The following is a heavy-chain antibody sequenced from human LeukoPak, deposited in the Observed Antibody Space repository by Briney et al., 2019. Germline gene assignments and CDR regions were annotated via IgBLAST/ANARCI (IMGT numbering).Heavy chain of an antibody. Sequence: GGSLRLSCAASGFTFSSYWMHWVRQAPGKGLVWVSRINSDGSSTSYADSVKGRFTISRDNSKNTLYLQMNSLRAEDTAVYYCAREPVLGYCSGGSCYPQNYYMDVWGKGTTVTVSS. V-gene: IGHV3-74*01. J-gene: IGHJ6*03. CDR2: INSDGSST. CDR1: GFTFSSYW. D-gene: IGHD2-15*01. CDR3: AREPVLGYCSGGSCYPQNYYMDV.